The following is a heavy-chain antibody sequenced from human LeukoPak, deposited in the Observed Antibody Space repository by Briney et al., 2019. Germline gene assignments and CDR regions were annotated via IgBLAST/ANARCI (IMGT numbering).Heavy chain of an antibody. D-gene: IGHD3-22*01. CDR2: INPNSGGT. CDR1: GYTFTGCY. CDR3: ATQPYYYDSSGYADY. V-gene: IGHV1-2*02. Sequence: GASVKVSCKASGYTFTGCYMHWVRQAPGQGLEWMGWINPNSGGTNYAQKFQGRVTMTRDTSISTAYMELSRLRSDDTAVYYCATQPYYYDSSGYADYWGQGTLVTVSS. J-gene: IGHJ4*02.